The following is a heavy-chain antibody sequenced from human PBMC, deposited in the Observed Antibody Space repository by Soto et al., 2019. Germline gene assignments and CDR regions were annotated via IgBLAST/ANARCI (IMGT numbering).Heavy chain of an antibody. D-gene: IGHD6-25*01. CDR3: ARGETQPQRDY. V-gene: IGHV4-4*02. CDR1: GDSIISSKW. Sequence: QVQLQESGPGLVKPSGTLSLSCAVSGDSIISSKWWSWVRQPPGKGLEWIGEIHHSGSTKYNPSLRSRLIISIDKSKNQFSLPVTSLTDADTAVYYCARGETQPQRDYWGQGTLVSVSS. J-gene: IGHJ4*02. CDR2: IHHSGST.